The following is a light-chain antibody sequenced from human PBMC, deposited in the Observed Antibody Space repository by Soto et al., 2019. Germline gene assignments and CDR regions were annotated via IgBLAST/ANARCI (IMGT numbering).Light chain of an antibody. CDR3: QQYNYWPPYT. J-gene: IGKJ2*01. Sequence: EIVMTQSPAPLSVSPGERATLSCRASQSVSGNLAWYQQKPAQAPRLLIYGASTRATGIPARFSGSGSGTDFTLTISSLQSEDFAVYYCQQYNYWPPYTFGQGTKLEIK. V-gene: IGKV3-15*01. CDR1: QSVSGN. CDR2: GAS.